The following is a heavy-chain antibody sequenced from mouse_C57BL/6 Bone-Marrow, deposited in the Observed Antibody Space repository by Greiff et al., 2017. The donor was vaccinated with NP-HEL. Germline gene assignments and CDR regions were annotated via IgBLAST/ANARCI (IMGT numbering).Heavy chain of an antibody. D-gene: IGHD4-1*02. J-gene: IGHJ4*01. V-gene: IGHV3-6*01. CDR3: ARGGQLGWKMDY. CDR2: ISYDGSN. CDR1: GYSITSGYY. Sequence: EVQLQESGPGLVKPSQSLSLTCSVTGYSITSGYYWNWIRQFPGNKLEWMGYISYDGSNNYNPSLNNRISLTRDTPKNQFFLKLNSVTTEDTATYYCARGGQLGWKMDYWGQGTSVTVSS.